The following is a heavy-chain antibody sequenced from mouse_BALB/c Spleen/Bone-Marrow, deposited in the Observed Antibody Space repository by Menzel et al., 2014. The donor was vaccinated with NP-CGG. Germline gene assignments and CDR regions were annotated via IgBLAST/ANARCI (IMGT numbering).Heavy chain of an antibody. Sequence: LQQSGSELVRPGASVKLSCKASGYTFTSYWMHWVKQRPGQGLEWIGNIYPGSGSTNYDEKFKSKATLTVDTSSSTAYMQLSSLTSEDSAVYYCARRGLGRGGFGYWGQGTTLTVSS. CDR1: GYTFTSYW. J-gene: IGHJ2*01. CDR3: ARRGLGRGGFGY. D-gene: IGHD4-1*01. CDR2: IYPGSGST. V-gene: IGHV1S22*01.